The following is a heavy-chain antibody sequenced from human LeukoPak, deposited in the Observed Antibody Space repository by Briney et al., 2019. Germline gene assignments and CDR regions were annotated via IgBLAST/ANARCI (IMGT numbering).Heavy chain of an antibody. D-gene: IGHD4-17*01. Sequence: PGGSLRLSCAASGFTFSNYAMNWVRQAPGKGLEWVSTISDSGDNTYYADSVKGRFTISRDNSKRTLYVLMSSLGAEDTAIYYCAKGDYGGYPHYFDYWGQGTLATVSS. CDR2: ISDSGDNT. J-gene: IGHJ4*02. CDR1: GFTFSNYA. CDR3: AKGDYGGYPHYFDY. V-gene: IGHV3-23*01.